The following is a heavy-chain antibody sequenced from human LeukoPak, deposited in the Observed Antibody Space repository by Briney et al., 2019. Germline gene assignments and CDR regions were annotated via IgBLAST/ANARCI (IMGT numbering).Heavy chain of an antibody. CDR2: ISRTTSFK. CDR3: VRGVIVGDV. Sequence: GGSLRLSCAASGFMLNNFTMNWVRQAPGKGLEWVSSISRTTSFKYYADSLKGRFTISRDNIKNSLYLQMNSLRAEDTAVYYCVRGVIVGDVWGQGTTVTVSS. CDR1: GFMLNNFT. J-gene: IGHJ6*02. D-gene: IGHD1-26*01. V-gene: IGHV3-21*01.